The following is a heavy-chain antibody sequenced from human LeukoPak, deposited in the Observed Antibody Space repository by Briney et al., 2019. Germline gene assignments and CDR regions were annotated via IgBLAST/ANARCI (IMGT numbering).Heavy chain of an antibody. J-gene: IGHJ6*03. CDR3: ARQNCTLTSCYDYYHYHMDV. V-gene: IGHV4-39*01. CDR2: ISYSGWS. CDR1: GGSISSSSYY. Sequence: SETLSLTCSVSGGSISSSSYYWGWIRQSPGKGLDWIGSISYSGWSYSDPSLKSRATISVDTSKNQFSLKLTSVAAADTAVYYCARQNCTLTSCYDYYHYHMDVWGKGTAVTISS. D-gene: IGHD2-2*01.